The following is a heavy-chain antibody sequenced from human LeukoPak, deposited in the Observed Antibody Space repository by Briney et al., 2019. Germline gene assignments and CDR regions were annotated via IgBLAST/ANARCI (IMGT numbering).Heavy chain of an antibody. D-gene: IGHD2-2*01. Sequence: GGSLRLSCAASGFTFSSYSMNWVCQAPGKGLEWVSSISSSSSYIYYADSVKSRFTISSDNAKNSLYLQMNSLRAEDTAVNYCASDWPIGYCSSTSCYQDYWGQGTLVTVSS. CDR3: ASDWPIGYCSSTSCYQDY. J-gene: IGHJ4*02. V-gene: IGHV3-21*01. CDR2: ISSSSSYI. CDR1: GFTFSSYS.